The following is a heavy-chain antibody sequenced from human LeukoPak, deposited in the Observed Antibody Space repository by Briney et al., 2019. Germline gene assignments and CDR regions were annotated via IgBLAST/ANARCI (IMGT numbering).Heavy chain of an antibody. V-gene: IGHV3-48*01. CDR1: GFTFSIYI. Sequence: GGSLRLSCAASGFTFSIYIMNWVRQAPGKGLEWVSYISSRSGIIYYADSVKGRFTISGDNSKNTLYLQMNSLRAEDTAVYYCARDAVGATTEYWGQGTLVTVSS. CDR2: ISSRSGII. J-gene: IGHJ4*02. D-gene: IGHD1-26*01. CDR3: ARDAVGATTEY.